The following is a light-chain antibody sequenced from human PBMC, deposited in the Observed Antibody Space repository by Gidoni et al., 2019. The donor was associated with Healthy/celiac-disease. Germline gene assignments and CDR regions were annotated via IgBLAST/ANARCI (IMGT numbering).Light chain of an antibody. V-gene: IGKV1-5*01. CDR2: DAS. CDR1: QSISSW. Sequence: DIQMTQSPSTLSASVGDRVTITCRASQSISSWLAWYQQKPGKAPKLLIYDASRWESGVPSRFSGSGSGTEFTLTISSLQPDDVATYYCQQYNSYPWTFGQGTKVEIK. CDR3: QQYNSYPWT. J-gene: IGKJ1*01.